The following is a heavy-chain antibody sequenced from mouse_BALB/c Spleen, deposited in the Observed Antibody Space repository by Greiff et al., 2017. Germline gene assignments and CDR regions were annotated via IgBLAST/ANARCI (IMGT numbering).Heavy chain of an antibody. V-gene: IGHV5-9-4*01. J-gene: IGHJ3*01. CDR3: ARAGAY. Sequence: EVHLVESGGGLVKPGGSLKLSCAASGFTFSSYAMSWVRQSPEKRLEWVAEISSGGSYTYYPDTVTGRFTISRDNAKNTLYLEMRSLRSEDTAMYYCARAGAYWGQGTLVTVSA. CDR2: ISSGGSYT. CDR1: GFTFSSYA.